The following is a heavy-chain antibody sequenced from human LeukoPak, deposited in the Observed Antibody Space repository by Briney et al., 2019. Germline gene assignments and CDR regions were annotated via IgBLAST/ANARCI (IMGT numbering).Heavy chain of an antibody. CDR2: IYYSGST. CDR1: GGSISSYY. V-gene: IGHV4-39*01. Sequence: SETLSLTCTVSGGSISSYYWSWIRQPPGKGLEWIGSIYYSGSTYYNPSLKSRVTISVDTSKNQFSLKLSSVTAADTAVYYCARFISVATYYFDYWGQGTLVTVSS. CDR3: ARFISVATYYFDY. J-gene: IGHJ4*02. D-gene: IGHD5-12*01.